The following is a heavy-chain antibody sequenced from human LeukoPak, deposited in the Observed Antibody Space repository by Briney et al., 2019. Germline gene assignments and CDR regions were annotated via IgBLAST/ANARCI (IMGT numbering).Heavy chain of an antibody. CDR1: GFTFSSYA. Sequence: PGGSLRLSCAASGFTFSSYAMHWVRQAPGKGLEWVAFIPHDGSNKYYADSVKGRFTISRDNSKNTLYLQMNSLRAEDTAVYYCAKGVGGSANYYYMDVWGKGTTVTVSS. D-gene: IGHD3-10*01. V-gene: IGHV3-30*02. CDR3: AKGVGGSANYYYMDV. CDR2: IPHDGSNK. J-gene: IGHJ6*03.